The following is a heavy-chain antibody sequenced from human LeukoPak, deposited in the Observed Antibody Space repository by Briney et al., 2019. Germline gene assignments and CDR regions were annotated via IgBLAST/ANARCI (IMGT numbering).Heavy chain of an antibody. Sequence: PSETLSLTCTVSGGSISSRSSYWGWIRQPPGKGLEWIGSIYYSGSTYYNPSLKSRVTISVGTSKNQFSLKLSSVTAADTAVYYCARLQEGVLLWFGESPRAFDIWGQGTMVTVSS. D-gene: IGHD3-10*01. CDR2: IYYSGST. CDR3: ARLQEGVLLWFGESPRAFDI. J-gene: IGHJ3*02. V-gene: IGHV4-39*01. CDR1: GGSISSRSSY.